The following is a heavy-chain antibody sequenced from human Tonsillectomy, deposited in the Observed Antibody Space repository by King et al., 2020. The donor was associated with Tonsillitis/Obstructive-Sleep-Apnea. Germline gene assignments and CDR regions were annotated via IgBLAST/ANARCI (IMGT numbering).Heavy chain of an antibody. CDR3: ARDSGEYFDY. D-gene: IGHD7-27*01. Sequence: EVQLVESGGGLVKPGGSLRLSCEASGFTFSSYSMNWVRQAPGQGLEWVSSISSSGSYIYYADSLKGRFTISRDNAKNSLYLQMNSLRAEDTAVYYCARDSGEYFDYWGQGTLVTVSS. J-gene: IGHJ4*02. CDR2: ISSSGSYI. CDR1: GFTFSSYS. V-gene: IGHV3-21*01.